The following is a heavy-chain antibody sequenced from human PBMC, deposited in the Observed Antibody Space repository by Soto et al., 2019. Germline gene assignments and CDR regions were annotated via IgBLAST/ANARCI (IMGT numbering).Heavy chain of an antibody. Sequence: QTGGSLRLSCAASGFTFSSYAMSWVRQAPGKGLEWVSAISGSGGSTYYADSVKGRFTISRDNSKNTLHLQMNSLRAEDTAVYYCAKDKWGGSYQTEYFQHWGQGTLVTVSS. V-gene: IGHV3-23*01. D-gene: IGHD1-26*01. J-gene: IGHJ1*01. CDR3: AKDKWGGSYQTEYFQH. CDR2: ISGSGGST. CDR1: GFTFSSYA.